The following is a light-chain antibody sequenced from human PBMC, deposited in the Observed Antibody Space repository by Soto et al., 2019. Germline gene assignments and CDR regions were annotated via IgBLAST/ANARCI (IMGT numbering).Light chain of an antibody. CDR1: SSDVGGYDY. J-gene: IGLJ7*01. CDR3: SSYTSSNTLVV. Sequence: QSALTQPASVSGSPGQSITISCTGTSSDVGGYDYVSWYQQHPGKAPKLMVYEVTKRPSGVSTRFSGPKSGNTASLTISGLQSEDESDYFCSSYTSSNTLVVFGGGTQLTVL. CDR2: EVT. V-gene: IGLV2-14*01.